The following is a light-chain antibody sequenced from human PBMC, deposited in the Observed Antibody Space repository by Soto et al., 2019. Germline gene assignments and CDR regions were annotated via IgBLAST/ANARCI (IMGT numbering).Light chain of an antibody. CDR3: QVWDSSSDHPYV. CDR2: DDS. Sequence: PPPSVSLAPGHTARITCGGNNIGSKSVHWYQQKPGQAPVLVVYDDSDRPSGIPERFSGSNSGNTATLTISRVEAGDEAQYYCQVWDSSSDHPYVFGTGTKVTVL. V-gene: IGLV3-21*02. J-gene: IGLJ1*01. CDR1: NIGSKS.